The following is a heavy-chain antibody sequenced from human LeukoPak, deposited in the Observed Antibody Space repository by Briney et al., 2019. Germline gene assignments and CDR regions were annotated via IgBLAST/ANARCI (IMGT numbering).Heavy chain of an antibody. CDR2: IYYSGST. CDR1: GGSISSGGYY. Sequence: SQTLSLTCTVSGGSISSGGYYWSWIRQHPGKGLEWIGYIYYSGSTYYNPSLKSRVTISVDTSKNQFSLKLSSVTAADTAVYYCARAGGSGFLNFGMDVWGQGTTVTVSS. CDR3: ARAGGSGFLNFGMDV. V-gene: IGHV4-31*03. J-gene: IGHJ6*02. D-gene: IGHD3-3*01.